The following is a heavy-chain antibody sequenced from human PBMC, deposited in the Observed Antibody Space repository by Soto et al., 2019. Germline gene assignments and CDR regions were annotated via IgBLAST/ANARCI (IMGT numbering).Heavy chain of an antibody. D-gene: IGHD2-2*01. V-gene: IGHV1-18*01. CDR3: ARVVPGAEAWFGP. J-gene: IGHJ5*02. CDR1: GYTFSDYG. CDR2: ISLYSDGT. Sequence: ASVKVSCKTSGYTFSDYGITWVRQAPGQPLEWLGWISLYSDGTNYAQKFQGRVSMTTDTSTTTAYMELRSLRSDDTAVYYCARVVPGAEAWFGPWGQGTLVTVSS.